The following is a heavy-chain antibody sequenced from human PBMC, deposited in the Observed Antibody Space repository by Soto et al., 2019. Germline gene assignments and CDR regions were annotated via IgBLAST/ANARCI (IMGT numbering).Heavy chain of an antibody. D-gene: IGHD2-2*01. CDR2: ISPYSGNT. J-gene: IGHJ5*02. Sequence: QVELVQSGDEIRKPGASVTVSCKTAGYTFTRFGITWLRQAPGQGLEWMGWISPYSGNTKYSQTFQGRITITSDKSTSTVYMDLSGLRFDDTAKYYCAKTHTSPSGRFDPWGQGTLVTVSS. CDR1: GYTFTRFG. V-gene: IGHV1-18*04. CDR3: AKTHTSPSGRFDP.